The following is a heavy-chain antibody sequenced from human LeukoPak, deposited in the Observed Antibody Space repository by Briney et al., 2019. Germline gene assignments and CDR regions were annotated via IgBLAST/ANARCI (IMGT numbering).Heavy chain of an antibody. CDR3: AKDFGSGSLLFDY. CDR2: IKQDGSEK. V-gene: IGHV3-7*01. Sequence: GGSLRLSCAASGFTFSSYWMSWVRQAPGKGLEWVANIKQDGSEKYYVDSVKGRFTISRDNSKNTLYLQMNSLRAEDTAVYYCAKDFGSGSLLFDYWGQGILVTVSS. J-gene: IGHJ4*02. D-gene: IGHD3-10*01. CDR1: GFTFSSYW.